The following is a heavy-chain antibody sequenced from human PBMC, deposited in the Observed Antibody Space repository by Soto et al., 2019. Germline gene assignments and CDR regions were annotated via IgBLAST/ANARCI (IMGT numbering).Heavy chain of an antibody. CDR3: ARGSTWIDY. CDR2: IFHSGSV. D-gene: IGHD6-13*01. CDR1: GGSISSSNW. V-gene: IGHV4-4*02. J-gene: IGHJ4*02. Sequence: QVQLQESGPGLVKPSGTLSLTCAVSGGSISSSNWWSWVRQHPGKGLEWIGEIFHSGSVTYNPSLKGSVTVALDKSTNQFYLRLASVTAGDTAVYYCARGSTWIDYWGQGILVTVSS.